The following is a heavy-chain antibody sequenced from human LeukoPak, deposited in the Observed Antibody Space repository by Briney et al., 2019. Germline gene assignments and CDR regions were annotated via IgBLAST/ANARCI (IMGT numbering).Heavy chain of an antibody. J-gene: IGHJ4*02. D-gene: IGHD6-19*01. Sequence: SETLSLTCTVSGASVNSGSSYWSWIRQPPGKRLEWIGYIYYSGSTNYNPSLKSRVTISVDTSKNQFSLKLSSVTTADTAVYYCASVRAVAGLDYWGQGTLVTVSS. CDR1: GASVNSGSSY. V-gene: IGHV4-61*01. CDR3: ASVRAVAGLDY. CDR2: IYYSGST.